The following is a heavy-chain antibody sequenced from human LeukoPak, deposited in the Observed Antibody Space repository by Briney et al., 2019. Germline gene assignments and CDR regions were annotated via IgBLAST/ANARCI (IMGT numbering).Heavy chain of an antibody. J-gene: IGHJ4*02. V-gene: IGHV3-30*18. CDR2: ISYDGSNK. Sequence: PGGSLRLSCAASGFTFSSYWMSWVRQAPGKGLEWVAVISYDGSNKYYADSVKGRFTISRDNSKNTLYLQMNSLRAEDTAVYYCAKVNRSGSYHFDYWGQGTLVTVSS. CDR3: AKVNRSGSYHFDY. CDR1: GFTFSSYW. D-gene: IGHD1-26*01.